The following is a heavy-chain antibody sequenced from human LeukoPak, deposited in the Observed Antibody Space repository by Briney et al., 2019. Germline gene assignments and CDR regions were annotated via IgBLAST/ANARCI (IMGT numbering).Heavy chain of an antibody. J-gene: IGHJ5*02. CDR2: IRYDGSNK. V-gene: IGHV3-30*02. CDR3: ARGGSSSHNWFDP. D-gene: IGHD6-6*01. Sequence: GGSLRLSCAASGFTFSSYGMHWVRQAPGKGLEWVAFIRYDGSNKYYADSVRGRFTISRDNSKNTLYLQMNSLRAEDTAVYYCARGGSSSHNWFDPWGQGTLATVSS. CDR1: GFTFSSYG.